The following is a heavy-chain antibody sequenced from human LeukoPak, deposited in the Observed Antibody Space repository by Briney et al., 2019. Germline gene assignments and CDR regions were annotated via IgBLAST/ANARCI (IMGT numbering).Heavy chain of an antibody. Sequence: SETLSLTCTVSGGSISSSSYYWGWIRQPPGKGLEWIGYIYYSGSTNYNPSLKSRVTISVDTSKNQFSLKLSSVTAADTAVYYCIAYCGGDCGGDYTDVWGKGTTVTVSS. D-gene: IGHD2-21*02. CDR3: IAYCGGDCGGDYTDV. CDR2: IYYSGST. J-gene: IGHJ6*03. CDR1: GGSISSSSYY. V-gene: IGHV4-61*05.